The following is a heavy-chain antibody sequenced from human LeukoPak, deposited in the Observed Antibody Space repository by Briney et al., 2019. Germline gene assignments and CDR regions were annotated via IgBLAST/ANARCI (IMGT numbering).Heavy chain of an antibody. CDR3: AKAAGFRVAATFEGP. CDR2: ISGSGGST. V-gene: IGHV3-23*01. Sequence: QSGGSLRLSCAASGFTVSSNYISWVRQAPGKGLEWVSAISGSGGSTYYADSVKGRFTISRDNSKNTLYLQMNSLRAEDTAVYYCAKAAGFRVAATFEGPWGQGTLVTVSS. CDR1: GFTVSSNY. J-gene: IGHJ5*02. D-gene: IGHD2-15*01.